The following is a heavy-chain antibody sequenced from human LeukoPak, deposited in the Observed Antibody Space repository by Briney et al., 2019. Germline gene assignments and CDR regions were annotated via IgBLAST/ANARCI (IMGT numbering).Heavy chain of an antibody. V-gene: IGHV4-59*08. J-gene: IGHJ4*02. D-gene: IGHD6-13*01. CDR3: ASQKAAAGTDFDY. Sequence: SETLSLTCTVSGGSISSYYWSWIRQPPGKGLEWIGYIYHSGSTNYNPSLKSRVTISVDTSKNQFSLKLSSVTAADTAVYYCASQKAAAGTDFDYWGQGTLVTVSS. CDR2: IYHSGST. CDR1: GGSISSYY.